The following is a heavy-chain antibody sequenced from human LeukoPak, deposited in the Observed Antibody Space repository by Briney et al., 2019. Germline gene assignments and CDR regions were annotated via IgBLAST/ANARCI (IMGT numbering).Heavy chain of an antibody. D-gene: IGHD6-19*01. V-gene: IGHV3-11*05. CDR3: AKDSGIAVAGPGFDY. Sequence: GGSLRLSCAASGFTFSDYYMSWIRQAPGKGLEWVSHISSFSNFRSYADSVKGRFTISRDNAKNSLYLQVNSLRAEDTAVYYCAKDSGIAVAGPGFDYWGQGTLVTVSS. CDR2: ISSFSNFR. J-gene: IGHJ4*02. CDR1: GFTFSDYY.